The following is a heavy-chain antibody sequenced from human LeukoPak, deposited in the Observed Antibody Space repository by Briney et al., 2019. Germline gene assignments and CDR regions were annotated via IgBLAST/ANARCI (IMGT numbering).Heavy chain of an antibody. D-gene: IGHD3-22*01. CDR1: GFTFSSYA. J-gene: IGHJ4*02. Sequence: GGSLRLSCAASGFTFSSYAMHWVRQAPGKGLEWVAVISYDGSNKYYADSVKGRFTISRDNSKNTLYLQMNSLRAEDTAVYYCARGGIYYDSSGSFPDWGQGTLVTVSS. CDR3: ARGGIYYDSSGSFPD. V-gene: IGHV3-30*04. CDR2: ISYDGSNK.